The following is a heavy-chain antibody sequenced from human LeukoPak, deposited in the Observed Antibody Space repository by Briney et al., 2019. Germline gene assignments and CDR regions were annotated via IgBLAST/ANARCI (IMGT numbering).Heavy chain of an antibody. V-gene: IGHV1-2*02. J-gene: IGHJ5*02. CDR1: GYSFTGYY. CDR2: INPNSGGT. CDR3: ARKAAAQLSPYSWFDP. Sequence: ASVKVSCKASGYSFTGYYMHWVRQAPGQGLEWMGWINPNSGGTKYAQKLQGRVTMTTDTSTSTAYMELRSLRSDDTAVYYCARKAAAQLSPYSWFDPWGQGTLVTVSS. D-gene: IGHD6-13*01.